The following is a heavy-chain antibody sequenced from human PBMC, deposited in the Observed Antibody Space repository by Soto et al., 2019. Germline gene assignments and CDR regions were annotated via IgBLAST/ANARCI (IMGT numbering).Heavy chain of an antibody. D-gene: IGHD3-22*01. Sequence: EVQLVESGGGVVRPGGSLSLSCAASGFTFDDYGMSWVRQAPGKGLEWVSGINWNGGSTGYADSVKGRFTISRDNAKNSLYLQMNSLRAEDTALYYCARGHGTYYYDSSGYRDAFDIWGQGTMVTVSS. J-gene: IGHJ3*02. V-gene: IGHV3-20*04. CDR3: ARGHGTYYYDSSGYRDAFDI. CDR1: GFTFDDYG. CDR2: INWNGGST.